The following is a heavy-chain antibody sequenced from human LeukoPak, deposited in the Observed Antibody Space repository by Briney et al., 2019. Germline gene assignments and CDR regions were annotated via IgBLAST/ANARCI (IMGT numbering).Heavy chain of an antibody. CDR1: GYTFTGYY. Sequence: GASVKVSCKASGYTFTGYYMHWVRQAPGQGLEWMGWINPNSGGTNYAQKFQGWVTMTRDTSISTACMELSRLRSDDTAVYYCARAPNPVELSTPVDYGDSPYYYYGMDVWGQGATVTVSS. CDR2: INPNSGGT. CDR3: ARAPNPVELSTPVDYGDSPYYYYGMDV. J-gene: IGHJ6*02. D-gene: IGHD4-17*01. V-gene: IGHV1-2*04.